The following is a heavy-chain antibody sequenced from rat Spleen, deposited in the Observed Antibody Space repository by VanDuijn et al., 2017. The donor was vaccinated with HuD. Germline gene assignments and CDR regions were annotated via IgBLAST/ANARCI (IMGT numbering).Heavy chain of an antibody. J-gene: IGHJ2*01. Sequence: EVQLVESGGGLVQPGRSLKLSCSASGFTFSNYYMAWVRQAPTKGLEWVASISTGGGNTYYRDSVKGRFTIFRDSAKSTLYLQMDSLRSEDTAIYYCTRQRGDGSYHGGLDYWGQGVMVTVST. CDR1: GFTFSNYY. CDR3: TRQRGDGSYHGGLDY. V-gene: IGHV5-25*01. CDR2: ISTGGGNT. D-gene: IGHD1-12*01.